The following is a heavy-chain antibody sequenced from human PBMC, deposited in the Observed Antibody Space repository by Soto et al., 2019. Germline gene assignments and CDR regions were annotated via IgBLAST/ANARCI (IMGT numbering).Heavy chain of an antibody. CDR1: GFTFSSYA. J-gene: IGHJ4*02. CDR3: AQGSSGWYERFDY. CDR2: ISGSGGST. Sequence: EVQLLESGGGLVQPGGSLRLSCAASGFTFSSYAMSWVRQAPGKGLEWVSAISGSGGSTYYADSVKGRFTISRDNSKNTLCLRRSSLRAEDTAVYYCAQGSSGWYERFDYWGQGTLVTVSS. V-gene: IGHV3-23*01. D-gene: IGHD6-19*01.